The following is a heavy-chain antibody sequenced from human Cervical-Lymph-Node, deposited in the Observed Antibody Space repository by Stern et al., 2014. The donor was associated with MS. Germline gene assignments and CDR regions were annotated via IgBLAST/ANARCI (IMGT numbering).Heavy chain of an antibody. Sequence: QLVQSGAEVKKPGASVKVSCKASGYTFRDFAISWVRQAPGQGLEWMGWISGHNGDTNSAQRFQGRVAVTADTSTSTAYLELTSLTSDDTAVYYCARAFTYGYFDYWGQGSLVIVSS. CDR2: ISGHNGDT. CDR3: ARAFTYGYFDY. D-gene: IGHD4-17*01. V-gene: IGHV1-18*01. CDR1: GYTFRDFA. J-gene: IGHJ4*02.